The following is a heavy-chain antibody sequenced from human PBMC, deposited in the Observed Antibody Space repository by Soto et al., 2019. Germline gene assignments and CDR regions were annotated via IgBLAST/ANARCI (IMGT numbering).Heavy chain of an antibody. CDR2: ISSSSSYI. J-gene: IGHJ5*02. Sequence: SGGSLRLSCAASGFTFSSYSMNWVRQAPGKGLEWVSSISSSSSYIYYADSVKGRFTISRDNAKNSLYLQMNSLRAEDTAVYYCAREAPLNWFDPWGQGTLVTVSS. CDR3: AREAPLNWFDP. CDR1: GFTFSSYS. V-gene: IGHV3-21*01.